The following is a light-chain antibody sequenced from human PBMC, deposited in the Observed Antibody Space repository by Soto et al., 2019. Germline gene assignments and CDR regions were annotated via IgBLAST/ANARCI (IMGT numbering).Light chain of an antibody. CDR3: QQRSNWRIT. J-gene: IGKJ5*01. Sequence: ILLTQSPAPLSLSPGERATLSCRASQSVSSYLAWYQQKPGQAPRLLIYDASNRATGIPARFSGSGSGTDFTLTISSLEPEDFAVYYCQQRSNWRITFGQGTRLEIK. CDR1: QSVSSY. CDR2: DAS. V-gene: IGKV3-11*01.